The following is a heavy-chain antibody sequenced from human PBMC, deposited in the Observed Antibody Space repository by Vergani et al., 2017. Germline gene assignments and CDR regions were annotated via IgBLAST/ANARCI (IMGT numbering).Heavy chain of an antibody. V-gene: IGHV3-33*01. CDR3: SRDQGYGDYEDDAFDI. J-gene: IGHJ3*02. Sequence: QVQLVESGGGVVQPGRSLRLSCAASGFTFSSYGMHWVRQAPGKGLEWVAVIWYDGSNKYYADSVKGRFTISRDNSKNSLYLQMNSLRAEDTAVYYCSRDQGYGDYEDDAFDIWGQGTMVTVSS. D-gene: IGHD4-17*01. CDR2: IWYDGSNK. CDR1: GFTFSSYG.